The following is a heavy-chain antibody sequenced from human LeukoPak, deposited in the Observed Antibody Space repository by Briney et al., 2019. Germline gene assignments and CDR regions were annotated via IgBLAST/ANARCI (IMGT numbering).Heavy chain of an antibody. J-gene: IGHJ5*02. CDR2: ISGSGGST. CDR1: GFTFSSYA. D-gene: IGHD3-10*01. V-gene: IGHV3-23*01. Sequence: GGSLRLSCAASGFTFSSYAMSWVRQAPGKGLEWVSAISGSGGSTYYADSVKGRFTISRDNSKNTLYLQMNSLRAEDTAVYYCAKDPFGSGSYYIQSWFDPLVQGTLVTVYS. CDR3: AKDPFGSGSYYIQSWFDP.